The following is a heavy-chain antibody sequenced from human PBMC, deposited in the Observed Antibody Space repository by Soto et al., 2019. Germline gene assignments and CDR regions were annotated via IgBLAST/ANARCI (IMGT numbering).Heavy chain of an antibody. D-gene: IGHD6-6*01. V-gene: IGHV4-34*01. CDR2: INHSGSS. J-gene: IGHJ4*02. CDR1: GESFSAYY. Sequence: PSETLSLTCAVYGESFSAYYWNWIRQSPGKGLDWIGEINHSGSSTYNPSLESRVTMSVDTSRNQFSLKLTSVTAADTAVYYCAGGIAARPLGYWGQGTLVTVSS. CDR3: AGGIAARPLGY.